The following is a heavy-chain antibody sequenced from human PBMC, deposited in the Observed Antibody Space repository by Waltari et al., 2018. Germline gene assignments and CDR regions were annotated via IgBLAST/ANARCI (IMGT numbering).Heavy chain of an antibody. CDR2: TSGSGGSP. Sequence: EVQLVASGGVLVQPGGSLRLSCAAYGCPFSSYAMSWVHQAPGKGRERVSATSGSGGSPYYADSVKGRFTISRDNPKHQLYLQMNRLRAEDTAVYYGVKTAWVPISWYFDRWGRCTLLTVSS. CDR1: GCPFSSYA. J-gene: IGHJ2*01. V-gene: IGHV3-23*04. CDR3: VKTAWVPISWYFDR. D-gene: IGHD1-26*01.